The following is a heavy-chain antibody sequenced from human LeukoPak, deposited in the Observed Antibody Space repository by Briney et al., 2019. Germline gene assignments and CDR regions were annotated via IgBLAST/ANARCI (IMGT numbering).Heavy chain of an antibody. CDR3: ALGGYCSSTSCYDAFDI. Sequence: ASVKVSCKASGYTFTGYYMHWVRQAPGQGLEWMGWINPNSGGTNYAQKFQGRVTMTRDTCISTAYMELSRLRSDDTAVYYCALGGYCSSTSCYDAFDIWGQGTMVTVSS. V-gene: IGHV1-2*02. CDR1: GYTFTGYY. J-gene: IGHJ3*02. CDR2: INPNSGGT. D-gene: IGHD2-2*01.